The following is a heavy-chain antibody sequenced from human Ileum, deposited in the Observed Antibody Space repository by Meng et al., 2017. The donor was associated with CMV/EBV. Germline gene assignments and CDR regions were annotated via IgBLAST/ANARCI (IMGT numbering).Heavy chain of an antibody. V-gene: IGHV4-4*07. D-gene: IGHD4-17*01. CDR2: INAGGST. CDR1: GGSISTYY. J-gene: IGHJ4*02. Sequence: QVPLQGAGPGLVKPSETLSLTCAVSGGSISTYYWTWVRQPAGKGLEWIGRINAGGSTNDNPSLKSRVTMSVDTSKNQFSLKVTSVTAADTAVYYCAREENTVNQFEYWGQGTLVTVSS. CDR3: AREENTVNQFEY.